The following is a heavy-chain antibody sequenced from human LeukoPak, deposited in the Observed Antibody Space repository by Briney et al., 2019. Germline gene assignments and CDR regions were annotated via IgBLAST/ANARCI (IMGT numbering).Heavy chain of an antibody. J-gene: IGHJ6*01. V-gene: IGHV3-23*01. CDR1: GFTFSGFA. D-gene: IGHD2/OR15-2a*01. CDR3: AKMKGHPLSKHYVTV. CDR2: ISGSGDNT. Sequence: PGGSLRLSCAASGFTFSGFAMSWVRRTPGKGLEWVSGISGSGDNTLYADSVKGRFTISRDNSKNTLYLEMNSLRAEDTAIYYCAKMKGHPLSKHYVTVWGQGTTVTVSS.